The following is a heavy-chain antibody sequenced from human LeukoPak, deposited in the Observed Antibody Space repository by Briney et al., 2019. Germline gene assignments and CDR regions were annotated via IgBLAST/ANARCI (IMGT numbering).Heavy chain of an antibody. J-gene: IGHJ4*02. CDR3: AKAALQRSSSSFDY. D-gene: IGHD6-6*01. CDR1: GFTFSSYG. CDR2: IRYDGSNK. Sequence: HPGGSLRLSCAASGFTFSSYGMHWVRQAPGKGLEWVAFIRYDGSNKYYADSVKGRFTISRDNSKNTLYLQMNSLRAEDTAVYYCAKAALQRSSSSFDYWGQGTLVTVSS. V-gene: IGHV3-30*02.